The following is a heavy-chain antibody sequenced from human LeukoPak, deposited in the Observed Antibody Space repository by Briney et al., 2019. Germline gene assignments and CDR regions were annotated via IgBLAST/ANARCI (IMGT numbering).Heavy chain of an antibody. D-gene: IGHD3-22*01. Sequence: ASVKVSCKASGVTFSSYAISWVRQAPGQGLEWMGRIIPILGIANYAQKFQGRVTITADKSTSTAYMELSSLRSEDTAVYYCARDRYYYDSSGYSDPFDYWGQGTLVTVSS. CDR2: IIPILGIA. CDR3: ARDRYYYDSSGYSDPFDY. J-gene: IGHJ4*02. V-gene: IGHV1-69*04. CDR1: GVTFSSYA.